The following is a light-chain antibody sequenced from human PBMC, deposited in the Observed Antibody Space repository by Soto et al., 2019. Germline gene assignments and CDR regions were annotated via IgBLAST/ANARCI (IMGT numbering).Light chain of an antibody. V-gene: IGKV3-11*01. CDR3: QQRGNRPPWT. Sequence: EIGMTQSQTTMSLSPGKMATPFCRAGKSVGKYLVWYQQKHAQAPRHLIYDASNRSTGIPARFSGSGSGTDFTLTISSREPADFAVYYCQQRGNRPPWTFGQGTKVDIK. CDR1: KSVGKY. CDR2: DAS. J-gene: IGKJ1*01.